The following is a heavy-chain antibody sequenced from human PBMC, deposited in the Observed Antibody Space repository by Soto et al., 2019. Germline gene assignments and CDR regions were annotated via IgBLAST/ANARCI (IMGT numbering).Heavy chain of an antibody. V-gene: IGHV1-2*02. D-gene: IGHD2-15*01. Sequence: ASVKVSCKXSGYTFTGYYMHWVRQAPGQGLEWMGWINPNSGGTNYAQKFQGRVTMTRDTSISTAYMELSRLRSDDTAVYYCARTMRNCSGGSCYGLPYYYGMDVWGQGTTVTVSS. J-gene: IGHJ6*02. CDR1: GYTFTGYY. CDR2: INPNSGGT. CDR3: ARTMRNCSGGSCYGLPYYYGMDV.